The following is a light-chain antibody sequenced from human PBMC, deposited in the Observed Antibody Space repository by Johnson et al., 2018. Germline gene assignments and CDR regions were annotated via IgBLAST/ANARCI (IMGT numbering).Light chain of an antibody. Sequence: QSVLTQPPSVSAAPGQKVTISCSGSSSNIGNNYVSWYQQLPGTPPKLIIYENNKRPSGIPDRFSGSKSGTSATLGITGLQTGDGADYYCGTWDSRLSAGNVFGTGTKVTVL. CDR2: ENN. CDR1: SSNIGNNY. V-gene: IGLV1-51*02. J-gene: IGLJ1*01. CDR3: GTWDSRLSAGNV.